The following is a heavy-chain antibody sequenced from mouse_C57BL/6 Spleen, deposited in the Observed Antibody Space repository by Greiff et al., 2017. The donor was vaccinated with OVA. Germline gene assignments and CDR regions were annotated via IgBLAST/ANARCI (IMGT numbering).Heavy chain of an antibody. J-gene: IGHJ4*01. CDR3: ARYGTTVVAEDYYAMDY. D-gene: IGHD1-1*01. CDR1: GYAFSSYW. Sequence: VQGVESGAELVKPGASVKISCKASGYAFSSYWMNWVKQRPGKGLEWIGQIYPGDGDTNYNGKFKGKATLTADKSSSTAYMQLSSLTSEDSAVYFCARYGTTVVAEDYYAMDYWGQGTSVTVSS. V-gene: IGHV1-80*01. CDR2: IYPGDGDT.